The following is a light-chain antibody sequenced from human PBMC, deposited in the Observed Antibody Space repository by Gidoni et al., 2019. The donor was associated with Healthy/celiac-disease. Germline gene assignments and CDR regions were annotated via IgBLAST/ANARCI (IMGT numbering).Light chain of an antibody. CDR2: GAS. CDR3: QQYGSSPRT. CDR1: QSVSSSY. J-gene: IGKJ1*01. Sequence: YGRASQSVSSSYLAWCQQKPGQAPRLLIYGASSRATGIPDRFSGSGSGTDFTLTISRLEPEDFAVYYCQQYGSSPRTFGQGTKVEIK. V-gene: IGKV3-20*01.